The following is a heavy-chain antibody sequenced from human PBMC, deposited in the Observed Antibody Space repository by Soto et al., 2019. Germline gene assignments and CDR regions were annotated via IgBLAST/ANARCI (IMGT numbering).Heavy chain of an antibody. CDR1: GGSFSGYY. J-gene: IGHJ6*02. CDR3: ARYKRNYAYYYYGMDV. V-gene: IGHV4-34*01. CDR2: INHSGST. Sequence: ASETLSLTCAVYGGSFSGYYWSWIRQPPGKGLEWIGEINHSGSTNYNPSLKSRVTISVDTSKNQFSLKLSSVTAADTAVYYCARYKRNYAYYYYGMDVWGQGTTVTVSS. D-gene: IGHD1-7*01.